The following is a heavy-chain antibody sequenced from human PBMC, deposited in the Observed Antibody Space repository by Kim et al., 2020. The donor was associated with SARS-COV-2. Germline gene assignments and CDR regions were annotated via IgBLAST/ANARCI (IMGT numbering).Heavy chain of an antibody. J-gene: IGHJ4*02. Sequence: GRFTISRDNAKNSLYLQMNSLSAEDTAVYYCARDRYTIFGVVITKYYFDYWGQGTLVTVSS. D-gene: IGHD3-3*01. CDR3: ARDRYTIFGVVITKYYFDY. V-gene: IGHV3-48*03.